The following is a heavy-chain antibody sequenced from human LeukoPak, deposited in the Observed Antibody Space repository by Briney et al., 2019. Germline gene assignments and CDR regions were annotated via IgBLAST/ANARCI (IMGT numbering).Heavy chain of an antibody. J-gene: IGHJ4*02. D-gene: IGHD5-24*01. CDR1: SYSISSGYY. Sequence: SETLSLTCAVSSYSISSGYYWGWIRQPPGKGLEWIGSIYHSGSTYYNPSLKSRVTISVDTSKNQFSLKLSSVTAADAAVYYCARHEEEDGYNAKTFDSWGQGTLVTVSS. CDR3: ARHEEEDGYNAKTFDS. CDR2: IYHSGST. V-gene: IGHV4-38-2*01.